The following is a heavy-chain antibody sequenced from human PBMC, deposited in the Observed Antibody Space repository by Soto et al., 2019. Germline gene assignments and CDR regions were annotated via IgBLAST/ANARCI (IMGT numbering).Heavy chain of an antibody. J-gene: IGHJ6*02. Sequence: QVQLVQSGAEVKKPGSSVKVSCKASGGTFSSYTISWVRQAPGQGLEWMGRIIPILGIANYAQKFQGRVTITADKPTSTAYMERRSLRSDDTAVYYCAREGYCSSTSCRHYDYYGMDVWGQGTTVTVSS. V-gene: IGHV1-69*08. CDR1: GGTFSSYT. D-gene: IGHD2-2*01. CDR2: IIPILGIA. CDR3: AREGYCSSTSCRHYDYYGMDV.